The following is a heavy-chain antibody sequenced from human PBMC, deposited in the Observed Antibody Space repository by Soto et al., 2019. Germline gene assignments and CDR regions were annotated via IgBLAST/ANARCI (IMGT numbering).Heavy chain of an antibody. Sequence: ASVKVYCKASGYTFTSYDINWVRQATGQGLEWMGWMNPNSGNTGYAQKFQGRVTMTRNTSISTAYMEPSSLRSADTAVYYCARVGAATPFYYYYGMDVWGQGTTVTVSS. V-gene: IGHV1-8*01. CDR2: MNPNSGNT. D-gene: IGHD3-16*01. J-gene: IGHJ6*02. CDR1: GYTFTSYD. CDR3: ARVGAATPFYYYYGMDV.